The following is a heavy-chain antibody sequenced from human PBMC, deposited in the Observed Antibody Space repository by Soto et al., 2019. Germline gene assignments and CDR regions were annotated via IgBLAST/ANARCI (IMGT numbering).Heavy chain of an antibody. CDR3: ARDLPLYCTNGVCSESQLDP. CDR1: GGTFSSYA. D-gene: IGHD2-8*01. CDR2: IIPIFGTA. Sequence: LVKVSCKASGGTFSSYAISWVRQAPGQGLEWMGGIIPIFGTANYAQKFQGRVTITADESTSTAYMELSSLRSEDTAVYYCARDLPLYCTNGVCSESQLDPWGQGTLVTVSS. V-gene: IGHV1-69*13. J-gene: IGHJ5*02.